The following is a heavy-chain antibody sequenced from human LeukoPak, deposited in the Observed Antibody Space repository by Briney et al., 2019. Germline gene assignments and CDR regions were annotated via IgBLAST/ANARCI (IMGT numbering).Heavy chain of an antibody. Sequence: SETLSLTCTVSGGSISSYYWSWIRQPPGKGLEWIGYIYYSGSTNYNPSLKSRVTISVDTSKNQFSLKLSSVTAADTAVYYCARLVAGSFDYWGQGTLVTVSS. CDR2: IYYSGST. D-gene: IGHD6-19*01. J-gene: IGHJ4*02. CDR1: GGSISSYY. CDR3: ARLVAGSFDY. V-gene: IGHV4-59*08.